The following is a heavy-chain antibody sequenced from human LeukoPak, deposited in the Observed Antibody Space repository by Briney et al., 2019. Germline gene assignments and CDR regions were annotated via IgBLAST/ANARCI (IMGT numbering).Heavy chain of an antibody. D-gene: IGHD6-19*01. J-gene: IGHJ4*02. V-gene: IGHV3-23*01. CDR3: AKDGPSSGWSRGDFDY. CDR1: GFTFSNYA. CDR2: ISGSGGST. Sequence: GGSLRLSCAASGFTFSNYAMSWVRQAPRKGLEWVSSISGSGGSTYYADSVKGRFSISRDNSKNTLYLQTNSLRADDTAVYYCAKDGPSSGWSRGDFDYWGQGSLVTVSS.